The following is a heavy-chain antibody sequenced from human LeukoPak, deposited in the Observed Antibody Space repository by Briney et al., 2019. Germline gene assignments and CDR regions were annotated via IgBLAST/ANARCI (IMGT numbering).Heavy chain of an antibody. J-gene: IGHJ4*02. CDR2: INHSGST. CDR3: ASGRRAVAGRGDFDY. V-gene: IGHV4-34*01. CDR1: GGSFSGYY. Sequence: SETLSLTCAVYGGSFSGYYWSWIRQPPGKGLEWIGEINHSGSTNYNPSLKSRVTISVDTSKNQFSLKLSSVTAADTAVYYCASGRRAVAGRGDFDYWGQGTLVTVSS. D-gene: IGHD6-19*01.